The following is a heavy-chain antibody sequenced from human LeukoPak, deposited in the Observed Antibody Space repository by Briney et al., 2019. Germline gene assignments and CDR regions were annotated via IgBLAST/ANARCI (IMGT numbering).Heavy chain of an antibody. Sequence: PGRSLRLSCAASGFTFSSYGMHWVRQAPGKGLEWVAVISYDGSNKYYADSVKGRFTISRDNSKNTLYLQMNSLRAEDTAVYYCAKDSRVGGGRSIAALAYYYGMDVWGQGTTVTVSS. J-gene: IGHJ6*02. CDR3: AKDSRVGGGRSIAALAYYYGMDV. CDR1: GFTFSSYG. V-gene: IGHV3-30*18. CDR2: ISYDGSNK. D-gene: IGHD6-6*01.